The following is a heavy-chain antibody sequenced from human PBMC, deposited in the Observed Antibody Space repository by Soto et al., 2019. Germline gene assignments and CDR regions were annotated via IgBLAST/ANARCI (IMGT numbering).Heavy chain of an antibody. J-gene: IGHJ4*02. Sequence: QLQLQESGPGLVKPSETLSLTCTVSGGSISSSSYYWGWIRQPPGKGLEWIGSIYYSGSTYYNPSLKSRGTISVDTSKNQFSLKLSSVTAADTDVYYCARITMVRGVKYWGQGTLVTVSS. V-gene: IGHV4-39*01. CDR3: ARITMVRGVKY. CDR1: GGSISSSSYY. D-gene: IGHD3-10*01. CDR2: IYYSGST.